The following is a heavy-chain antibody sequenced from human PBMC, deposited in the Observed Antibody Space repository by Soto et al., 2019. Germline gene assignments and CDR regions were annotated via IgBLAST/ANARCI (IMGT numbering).Heavy chain of an antibody. Sequence: ASETLSLTGAVYGGSFSGYYCSWIRQPPWKGLEWIGEINHSGSTNYNPSLKSRVTISVDTSKNQFSLKLSSVTAADTAVYYCARGWSEYYGMDVLGQGTTVPVSS. CDR1: GGSFSGYY. V-gene: IGHV4-34*01. CDR2: INHSGST. J-gene: IGHJ6*02. CDR3: ARGWSEYYGMDV. D-gene: IGHD2-8*02.